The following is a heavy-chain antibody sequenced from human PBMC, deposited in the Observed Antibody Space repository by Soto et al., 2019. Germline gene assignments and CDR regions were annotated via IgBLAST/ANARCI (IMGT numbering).Heavy chain of an antibody. CDR3: ARDPSGSSEIFDY. Sequence: SETLSLTCTVSGGSVSSGSYYWSWIRQPPGKGLEWIGYIYYSGSTNYNPSLKSRVTISVDTSKNQFSLKLSSVTAADTAVYYCARDPSGSSEIFDYWGQGTLVTVSS. D-gene: IGHD1-26*01. V-gene: IGHV4-61*01. J-gene: IGHJ4*02. CDR1: GGSVSSGSYY. CDR2: IYYSGST.